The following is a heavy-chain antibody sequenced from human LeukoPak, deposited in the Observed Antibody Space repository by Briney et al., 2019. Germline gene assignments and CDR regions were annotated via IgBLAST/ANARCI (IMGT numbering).Heavy chain of an antibody. CDR3: ARELYNWNGRRHAIDI. D-gene: IGHD1-20*01. Sequence: SETLSLTCTVSGGSINGYYWTWIRQPPGKGLEYIGNIYYSGSTNYNPSLKSRVTISLDTSRSQFSLKLTSVTAADTAVYYCARELYNWNGRRHAIDIWGQGTMVTVSS. V-gene: IGHV4-59*01. J-gene: IGHJ3*02. CDR2: IYYSGST. CDR1: GGSINGYY.